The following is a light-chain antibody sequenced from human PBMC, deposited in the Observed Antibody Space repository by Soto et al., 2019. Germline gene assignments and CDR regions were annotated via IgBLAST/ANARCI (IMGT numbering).Light chain of an antibody. CDR3: QQLNSYPRT. J-gene: IGKJ1*01. Sequence: LTHPPSSLLAPVGAKFTIISRAGQGFGVNLAWYQQKPGKAPKLLIYAASTLQSGVPSRFSGSGSGTDFTLTISSLQPEDFATYYCQQLNSYPRTFGQGTKVEIK. CDR2: AAS. CDR1: QGFGVN. V-gene: IGKV1-9*01.